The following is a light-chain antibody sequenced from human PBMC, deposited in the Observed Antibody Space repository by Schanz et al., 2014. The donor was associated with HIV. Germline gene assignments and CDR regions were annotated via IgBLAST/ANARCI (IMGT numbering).Light chain of an antibody. CDR3: SSYNNGNTAVV. J-gene: IGLJ2*01. Sequence: QSALTQSASVSGSPGESITISCTGTSSDIGTYNYVSWYQHLPGRAPKLLIYDVSNRPSGVSDRFSGSKSGTTASLTISGIQAEDEADYYCSSYNNGNTAVVFGGGTKLTVL. CDR2: DVS. V-gene: IGLV2-14*03. CDR1: SSDIGTYNY.